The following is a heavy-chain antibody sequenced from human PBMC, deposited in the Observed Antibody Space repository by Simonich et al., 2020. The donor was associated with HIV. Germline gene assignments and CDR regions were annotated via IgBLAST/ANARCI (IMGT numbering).Heavy chain of an antibody. D-gene: IGHD2-2*01. CDR2: ISSSSSYI. CDR3: ARDGRKGSSTSCSDY. Sequence: EVQLVESGGGLVKPGGSLRLSCAASGFTFSSYSMNWDRQAPGKGLEWVSSISSSSSYIYYADSVKGRFTISRENAKNSLYLQMNSLRAEDTAVYYCARDGRKGSSTSCSDYWGQGTLVTVSS. CDR1: GFTFSSYS. J-gene: IGHJ4*02. V-gene: IGHV3-21*01.